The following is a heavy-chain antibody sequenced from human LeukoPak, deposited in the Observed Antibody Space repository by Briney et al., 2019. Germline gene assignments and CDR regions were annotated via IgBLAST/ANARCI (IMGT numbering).Heavy chain of an antibody. CDR2: IWPGDSDT. D-gene: IGHD4-17*01. Sequence: GESLKISCKGSGYSFTSYWIGWVRQMPGKGLEWMGSIWPGDSDTRYSPSFQGQVTISADKSISTAYLQWSSLKASDTAMYYCARLSLLGDYYYYYMDVWGKGTTVTVSS. CDR1: GYSFTSYW. CDR3: ARLSLLGDYYYYYMDV. V-gene: IGHV5-51*01. J-gene: IGHJ6*03.